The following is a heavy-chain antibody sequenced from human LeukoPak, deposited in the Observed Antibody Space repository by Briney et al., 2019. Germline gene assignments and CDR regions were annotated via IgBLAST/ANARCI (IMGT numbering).Heavy chain of an antibody. V-gene: IGHV1-18*01. CDR1: GYTFTSYG. Sequence: ASVKVSCKASGYTFTSYGISWVRQAPGQGLEWMGWISAYNGNTNYTQKLQGRVTMTTDTPTSTAYMELRSLRSDDTAVYYCARGGDGDILTGLVFDYWGQGTLVTVSS. J-gene: IGHJ4*02. CDR2: ISAYNGNT. D-gene: IGHD3-9*01. CDR3: ARGGDGDILTGLVFDY.